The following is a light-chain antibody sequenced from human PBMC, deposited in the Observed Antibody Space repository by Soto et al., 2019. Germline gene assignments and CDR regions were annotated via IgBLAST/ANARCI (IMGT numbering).Light chain of an antibody. CDR2: GAS. V-gene: IGKV3-15*01. Sequence: IVLTQSPGNLSLSPGERATLSCRAGESVSRNLAWYQQKPGQAPRLLIYGASTRATGIPARFRGSGSGTEFTLTISSLQSEDFAVYYCQQYNNWPLTFGGGTKVDI. CDR3: QQYNNWPLT. J-gene: IGKJ4*01. CDR1: ESVSRN.